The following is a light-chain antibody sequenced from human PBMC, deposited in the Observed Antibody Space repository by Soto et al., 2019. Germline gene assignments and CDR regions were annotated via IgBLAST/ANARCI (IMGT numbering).Light chain of an antibody. J-gene: IGKJ4*01. V-gene: IGKV1-39*01. Sequence: DIQMTQSPSSLSASVGDRVTITCRASQSISSYLNWYQQKPGKAPKLLIYAASSSQSGVPSRFSGSGSGTDFTLTISSLQPEDFATYYCQQSYSTPLFGGGTKVEIK. CDR1: QSISSY. CDR3: QQSYSTPL. CDR2: AAS.